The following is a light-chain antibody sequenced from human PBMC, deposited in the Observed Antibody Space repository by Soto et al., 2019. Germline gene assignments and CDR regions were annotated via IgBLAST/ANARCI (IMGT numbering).Light chain of an antibody. Sequence: DIVLTQSPGTLSLSPGERATLSCRASQGVTSYYLSWYQQKPGQAPRLLFYAASSRATGIPARFSGGGSGTDFTLTISRLEPEDFAVYYCQQYGSSPCTFGQGTQVEIK. J-gene: IGKJ1*01. CDR3: QQYGSSPCT. CDR2: AAS. V-gene: IGKV3-20*01. CDR1: QGVTSYY.